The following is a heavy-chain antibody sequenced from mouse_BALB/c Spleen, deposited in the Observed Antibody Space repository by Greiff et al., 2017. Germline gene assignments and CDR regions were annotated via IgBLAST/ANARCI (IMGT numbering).Heavy chain of an antibody. Sequence: EVKLVESGGGLVKPGGSLKLSCAASGFAFSSYDMSWVRQTPEKRLEWVAYISSGGGSTYYPDTVKGRFTISRDNAKNTLYLQMSSLKSEDTAMYYCARQLGHFFDYWGQGTTLTVSS. CDR1: GFAFSSYD. CDR3: ARQLGHFFDY. D-gene: IGHD4-1*01. J-gene: IGHJ2*01. CDR2: ISSGGGST. V-gene: IGHV5-12-1*01.